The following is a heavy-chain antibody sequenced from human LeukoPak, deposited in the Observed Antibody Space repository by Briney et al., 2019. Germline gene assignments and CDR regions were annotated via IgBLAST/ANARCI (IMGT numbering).Heavy chain of an antibody. V-gene: IGHV3-21*01. CDR3: ARGDSYYDFWLYYYGMDV. CDR1: GFTFSSYS. D-gene: IGHD3-3*01. CDR2: ISASGGNT. J-gene: IGHJ6*02. Sequence: GGSLRLSCAASGFTFSSYSMNWVRQAPGKGLEWVSAISASGGNTYYADSVKGRFTISRDNAKNTLYLQMNSLRAEDTAVYYCARGDSYYDFWLYYYGMDVWGQGTTVTVSS.